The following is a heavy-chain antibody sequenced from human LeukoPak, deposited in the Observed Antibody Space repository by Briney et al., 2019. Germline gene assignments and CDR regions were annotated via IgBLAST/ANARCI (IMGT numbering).Heavy chain of an antibody. CDR2: IYHSGST. CDR3: ARVSHDSGYYYYMDV. J-gene: IGHJ6*03. V-gene: IGHV4-30-2*01. D-gene: IGHD3-3*01. Sequence: SETLSLTCTVSGGSISSGGYYWSWIRQPPGKGLEWIGYIYHSGSTYYNPSLKCRVTISVDKSKNQFSLKLSSVTAADTAVYYCARVSHDSGYYYYMDVWGKGTTVTVSS. CDR1: GGSISSGGYY.